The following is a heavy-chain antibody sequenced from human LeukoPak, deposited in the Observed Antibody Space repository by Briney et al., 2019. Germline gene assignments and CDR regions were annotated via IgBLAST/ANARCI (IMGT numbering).Heavy chain of an antibody. CDR2: IYYSGST. J-gene: IGHJ6*02. V-gene: IGHV4-59*13. Sequence: PSDPLSLSCTVADGFTSNYYWSWIRQPPGSGLEWIGYIYYSGSTNYNPSLKSRVTISVDTSKNHFSLKLSSVTAADTAVYYCARGYGYNPHWGQGTTVTVSS. D-gene: IGHD5-24*01. CDR1: DGFTSNYY. CDR3: ARGYGYNPH.